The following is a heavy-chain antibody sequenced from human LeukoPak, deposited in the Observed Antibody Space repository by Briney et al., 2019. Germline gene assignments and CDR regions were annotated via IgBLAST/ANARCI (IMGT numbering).Heavy chain of an antibody. D-gene: IGHD6-6*01. Sequence: SETLSLTCTVSGGSISSYYWSWIRQPPGKGLEWIGYIYYSGSTNYNPSLKSRVTISVDTSKNQFSLKLSSVTAADTAAYYCARAWHSSSWEYYYYYGMDVWGQGTTVTVSS. CDR2: IYYSGST. CDR3: ARAWHSSSWEYYYYYGMDV. J-gene: IGHJ6*02. V-gene: IGHV4-59*01. CDR1: GGSISSYY.